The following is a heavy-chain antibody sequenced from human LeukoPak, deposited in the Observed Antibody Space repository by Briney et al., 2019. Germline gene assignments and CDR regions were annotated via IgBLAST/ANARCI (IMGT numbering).Heavy chain of an antibody. CDR3: AGLYPYGSGWYYFDY. CDR2: ISGSGGST. D-gene: IGHD6-19*01. CDR1: GFTFSSYG. J-gene: IGHJ4*02. V-gene: IGHV3-23*01. Sequence: QAGGSLRLSCAASGFTFSSYGMSWVRQAPGKGLEWVSGISGSGGSTYYADAVKGRFTISRDNSKNMLYLQMNSLRAEDTAVYYCAGLYPYGSGWYYFDYWGQGTLVTVSS.